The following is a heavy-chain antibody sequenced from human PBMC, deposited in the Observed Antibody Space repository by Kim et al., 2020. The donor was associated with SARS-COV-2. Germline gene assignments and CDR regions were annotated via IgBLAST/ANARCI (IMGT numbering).Heavy chain of an antibody. Sequence: GGSLRLSCAASGFTFDDYAMHWVRQAPGKGLEWVSGISWNSGSIGYADSVKGRFTISRDNAKNSLYLQMNSLRAEDTALYYCAKELTSYSSSWTVFDYWGQGTLVTVSS. J-gene: IGHJ4*02. CDR3: AKELTSYSSSWTVFDY. D-gene: IGHD6-13*01. CDR2: ISWNSGSI. V-gene: IGHV3-9*01. CDR1: GFTFDDYA.